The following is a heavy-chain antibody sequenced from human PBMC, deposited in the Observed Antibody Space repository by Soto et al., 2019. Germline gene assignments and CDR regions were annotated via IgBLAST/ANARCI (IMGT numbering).Heavy chain of an antibody. CDR1: GFTVSSNY. Sequence: GGSLRLSCAASGFTVSSNYMSWVRQAPGKGLEWVSVIYSGGSTYYADSVKGRFTISRDNSKNTLYLQMNSLRAEDTAVYYCARDNNWNAAFDIWGQGTTVTVSS. V-gene: IGHV3-53*01. D-gene: IGHD1-20*01. CDR3: ARDNNWNAAFDI. J-gene: IGHJ3*02. CDR2: IYSGGST.